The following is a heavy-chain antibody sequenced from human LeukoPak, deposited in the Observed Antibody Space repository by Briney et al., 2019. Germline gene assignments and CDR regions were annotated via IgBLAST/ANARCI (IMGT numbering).Heavy chain of an antibody. J-gene: IGHJ4*02. CDR1: GYTFIDDY. CDR3: VPTSEAYTSAWHF. Sequence: GASVKVSCKASGYTFIDDYMHWVRQAPGQGLEWMGWINPDSGFTNYAQKFQGRVIMTRDTSISTAYMEVRRLRYDDTAMYYRVPTSEAYTSAWHFWGQGTLVTVSS. V-gene: IGHV1-2*02. D-gene: IGHD3-16*01. CDR2: INPDSGFT.